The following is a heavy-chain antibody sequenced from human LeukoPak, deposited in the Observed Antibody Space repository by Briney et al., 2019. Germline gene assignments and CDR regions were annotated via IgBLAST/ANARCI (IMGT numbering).Heavy chain of an antibody. CDR3: ARDLDSSVLFDY. J-gene: IGHJ4*02. Sequence: SETLSLTCTVSGGSISSYYRSWIRQPAGKGLEWIGRIYTSGSTNYNPSLKSRVTMSVDTPKNQFSLKPSSVTAADTAVYYCARDLDSSVLFDYWGQGTLVTVSS. CDR2: IYTSGST. D-gene: IGHD3-22*01. CDR1: GGSISSYY. V-gene: IGHV4-4*07.